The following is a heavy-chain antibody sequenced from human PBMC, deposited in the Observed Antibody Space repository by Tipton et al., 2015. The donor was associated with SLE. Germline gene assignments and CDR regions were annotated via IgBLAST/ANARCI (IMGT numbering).Heavy chain of an antibody. CDR1: GFIFSRHA. CDR2: ISDTGDST. D-gene: IGHD2-21*01. V-gene: IGHV3-23*01. J-gene: IGHJ5*02. CDR3: AKDEGGCGGNCYSNWFDP. Sequence: SLRLSCTASGFIFSRHAMGWVRQAPGKGLQWVSGISDTGDSTYYTDSVKGRFTIARDNSKNTVYLQMNSLRADDTAVYYCAKDEGGCGGNCYSNWFDPWGQGTLVTVSS.